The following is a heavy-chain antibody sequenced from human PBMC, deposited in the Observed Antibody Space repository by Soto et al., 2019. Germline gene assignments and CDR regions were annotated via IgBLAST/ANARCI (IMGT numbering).Heavy chain of an antibody. CDR2: ISYDGSTK. CDR1: GFTFSSYG. V-gene: IGHV3-30*03. D-gene: IGHD3-22*01. Sequence: QVQLVESGGGVVQPGRSLRLSCAASGFTFSSYGMHWVRQPPGKGLEWVALISYDGSTKSYADSVKGRFTISRDNSKNTVYLQMNSLRAEDTAVYHCASPRDYYDSGGYFDYWGQGALVTVSS. CDR3: ASPRDYYDSGGYFDY. J-gene: IGHJ4*02.